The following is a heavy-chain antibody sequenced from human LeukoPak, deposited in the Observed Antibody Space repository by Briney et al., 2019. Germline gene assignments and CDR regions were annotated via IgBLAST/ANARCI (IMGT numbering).Heavy chain of an antibody. CDR1: GFTFSSYS. CDR2: ISSSSSTI. V-gene: IGHV3-48*04. J-gene: IGHJ4*03. CDR3: AREGYDFWSGYYKHGTGGYYFDY. Sequence: GGSLRLSCAASGFTFSSYSMNWVRQAPGKGLEWVSYISSSSSTIYYADSVKGRFTISRDNAKNSLYLQMNSLRAEDTAVYYCAREGYDFWSGYYKHGTGGYYFDYWGKGTTVTVSS. D-gene: IGHD3-3*01.